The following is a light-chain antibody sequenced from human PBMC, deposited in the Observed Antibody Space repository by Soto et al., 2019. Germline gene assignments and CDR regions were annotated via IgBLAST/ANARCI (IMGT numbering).Light chain of an antibody. Sequence: QSVLTQPRSVSGSPGQSVTISCTGTSSDVGGYNYVSWYQQHPGKAPKLMIYDVSKRPSGVPDRFSGSKSGNTASLTISGLQAEDEADYYCCSHAGMYSYVFAAGTKLTVL. CDR1: SSDVGGYNY. J-gene: IGLJ1*01. CDR2: DVS. CDR3: CSHAGMYSYV. V-gene: IGLV2-11*01.